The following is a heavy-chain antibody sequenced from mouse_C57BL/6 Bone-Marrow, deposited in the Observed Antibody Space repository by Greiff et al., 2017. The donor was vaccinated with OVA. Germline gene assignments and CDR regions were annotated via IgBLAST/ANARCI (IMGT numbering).Heavy chain of an antibody. D-gene: IGHD2-3*01. Sequence: QVQLQQPGAELVMPGASVKLSCKASGYTFTSYWMHWVKQRPGQGLEWIGEIDPSDSYTNYNQKFKGKSTLTVDKSSSTAYMQLSSLTSEDSAVYYCARERDDGYHWYFDVWGTGTTVTVSS. J-gene: IGHJ1*03. V-gene: IGHV1-69*01. CDR2: IDPSDSYT. CDR1: GYTFTSYW. CDR3: ARERDDGYHWYFDV.